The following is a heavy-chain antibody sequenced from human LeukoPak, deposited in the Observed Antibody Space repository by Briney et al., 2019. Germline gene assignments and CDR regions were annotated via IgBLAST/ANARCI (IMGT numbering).Heavy chain of an antibody. Sequence: SETLSLTCTVSSGSISSYYWSWIRQPPGKGLEWIGNIYDSGSTNYNPSLKSRVTISVDTSKNQCSLKLSSVTAADTAVYYCARQSISGSSLSYFDYWGQGTLVNVSS. CDR1: SGSISSYY. V-gene: IGHV4-59*01. CDR2: IYDSGST. CDR3: ARQSISGSSLSYFDY. J-gene: IGHJ4*02. D-gene: IGHD3-22*01.